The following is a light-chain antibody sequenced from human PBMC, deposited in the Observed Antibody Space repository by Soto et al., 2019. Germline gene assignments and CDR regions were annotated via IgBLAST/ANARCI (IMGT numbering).Light chain of an antibody. Sequence: DIQMTQSPSPLSASVGDRVYITCRTSQSISSYLNWYQAKPGKAPKLLIYEASSLESGVPSRFSGSESGTDFTLTISSLQPEDSATYYCQQSYSTPPFNFGPGTRVDI. J-gene: IGKJ3*01. CDR3: QQSYSTPPFN. CDR2: EAS. CDR1: QSISSY. V-gene: IGKV1-39*01.